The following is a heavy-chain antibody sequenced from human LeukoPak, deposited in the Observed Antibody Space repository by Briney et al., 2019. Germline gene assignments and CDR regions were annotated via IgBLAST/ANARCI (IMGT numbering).Heavy chain of an antibody. CDR2: ISDSGGTT. D-gene: IGHD1-26*01. V-gene: IGHV3-23*01. Sequence: PGGSLRLSCAASGFTFSSYAMSWVRHAPGEGLEWVSAISDSGGTTYYADSVKGRFTISRDNSKNTLYLQMNSLRAEDTAVYYCAREGIVGATTKLRKAPFDYWGQGTLVTVSS. CDR1: GFTFSSYA. CDR3: AREGIVGATTKLRKAPFDY. J-gene: IGHJ4*02.